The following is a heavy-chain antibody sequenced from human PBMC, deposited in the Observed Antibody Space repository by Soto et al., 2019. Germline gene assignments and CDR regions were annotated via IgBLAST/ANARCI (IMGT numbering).Heavy chain of an antibody. J-gene: IGHJ5*02. Sequence: SETLSLTCTVSGDSITGSHWNWIRQPLGKPLEWIGYIYYRGSTNYNPSLKSRLTLSVDTSKNQIFLRMNSVTAAEKAVYYCASSALVGREVNSWLDHWGQGILVTAS. CDR1: GDSITGSH. CDR2: IYYRGST. CDR3: ASSALVGREVNSWLDH. V-gene: IGHV4-59*01. D-gene: IGHD2-2*01.